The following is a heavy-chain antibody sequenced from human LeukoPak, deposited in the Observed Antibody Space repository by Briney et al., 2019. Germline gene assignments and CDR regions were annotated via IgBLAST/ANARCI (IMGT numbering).Heavy chain of an antibody. Sequence: SSETLSLTCTVSGGSISSGDYYWSWIRQPPGKGLEWIGHIYYSGSTYYNPSLKSRVTISVDTSKNQFSLKLSSVTAADTAVYYCARDREKSFFDYWGQGTLVTVSS. J-gene: IGHJ4*02. CDR1: GGSISSGDYY. V-gene: IGHV4-30-4*08. CDR2: IYYSGST. CDR3: ARDREKSFFDY.